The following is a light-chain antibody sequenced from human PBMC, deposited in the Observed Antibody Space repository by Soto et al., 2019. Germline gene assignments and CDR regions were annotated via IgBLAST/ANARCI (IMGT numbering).Light chain of an antibody. Sequence: DIQMTQSPSTLSASVGDRVTITCRASQTISTWLAWYQQKPGRAPKLLIYDASNLQSGVPSRFSGSGSGTEFTLTISSLQPDDFATYYCQQYNSYWTFGPGTKVDIK. J-gene: IGKJ1*01. CDR2: DAS. CDR1: QTISTW. V-gene: IGKV1-5*01. CDR3: QQYNSYWT.